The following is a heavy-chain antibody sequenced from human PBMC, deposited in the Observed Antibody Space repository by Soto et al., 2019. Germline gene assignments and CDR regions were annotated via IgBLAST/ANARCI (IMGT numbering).Heavy chain of an antibody. D-gene: IGHD2-15*01. CDR3: ARSYCSDDERCNWFDP. Sequence: QVQLQESGPGLVRASETLSLTCTVSGGSISVRRYYWTWIRQPPGKGLEWIGYISYSGNSNYSPSLKSRVTISVDTSKNQFSLKLFSVTAADRAVYYCARSYCSDDERCNWFDPWGQGTLVTVSS. CDR1: GGSISVRRYY. V-gene: IGHV4-61*01. J-gene: IGHJ5*02. CDR2: ISYSGNS.